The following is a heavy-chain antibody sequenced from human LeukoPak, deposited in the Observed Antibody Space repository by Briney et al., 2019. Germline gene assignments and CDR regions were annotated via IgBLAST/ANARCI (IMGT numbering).Heavy chain of an antibody. V-gene: IGHV3-33*01. J-gene: IGHJ4*02. CDR1: GFTFGSYG. CDR3: ARDGELAYYYDSSGYFDY. Sequence: GGSLRLSCAASGFTFGSYGMHWVRQAPGKGLEWVAVIWYDGSNKYYADSVKGRFTISRDNSKNTLYLQVNSLRAEDTAVYYCARDGELAYYYDSSGYFDYWGQGTLVTVSS. D-gene: IGHD3-22*01. CDR2: IWYDGSNK.